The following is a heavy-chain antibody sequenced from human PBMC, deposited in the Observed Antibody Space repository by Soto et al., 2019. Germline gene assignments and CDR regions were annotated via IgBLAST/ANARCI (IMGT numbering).Heavy chain of an antibody. D-gene: IGHD3-3*01. CDR1: GFTFSSYA. CDR3: AKVALGYDFWSGYPHRGFDP. V-gene: IGHV3-23*01. CDR2: ISGSGGST. Sequence: GGSLRLSCAASGFTFSSYAMSWVRQAPGKGLEWVSAISGSGGSTYYADSVKGRFTISRDNSKNTLYLQMNSLRAEDTAVYYCAKVALGYDFWSGYPHRGFDPWGQGTLVTVSS. J-gene: IGHJ5*02.